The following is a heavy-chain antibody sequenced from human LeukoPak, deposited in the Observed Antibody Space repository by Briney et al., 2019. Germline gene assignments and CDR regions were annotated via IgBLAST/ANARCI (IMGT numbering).Heavy chain of an antibody. J-gene: IGHJ6*03. CDR1: GFSFSFYW. CDR3: ARIAALSIAARQENYMDV. V-gene: IGHV3-21*01. CDR2: ISSSSSYI. D-gene: IGHD6-6*01. Sequence: GGSLRLSCAASGFSFSFYWMHWVRQAPGKGLEWVSSISSSSSYIYYADSVKGRFTISRDNAKNSLYLQMNSLRAEDTAVYYCARIAALSIAARQENYMDVWGKGTTVTVSS.